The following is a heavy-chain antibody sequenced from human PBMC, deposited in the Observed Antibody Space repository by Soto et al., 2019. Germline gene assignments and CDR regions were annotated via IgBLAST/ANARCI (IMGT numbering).Heavy chain of an antibody. J-gene: IGHJ4*02. CDR3: AREGSRYNF. V-gene: IGHV1-69*13. D-gene: IGHD5-12*01. CDR1: GGSFSNFG. Sequence: SVKVSCKASGGSFSNFGISWVRQVPGQGLEWMGGIVPVFGRPNYAQRFRGRLTITADESTSTGYMELISLRSDDTAVYYCAREGSRYNFWGQGTQVTVSS. CDR2: IVPVFGRP.